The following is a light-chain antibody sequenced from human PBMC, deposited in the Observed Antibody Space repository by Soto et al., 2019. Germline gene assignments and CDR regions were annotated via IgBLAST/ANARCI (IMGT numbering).Light chain of an antibody. J-gene: IGKJ4*01. V-gene: IGKV1-33*01. CDR1: QDISNY. CDR2: DAS. Sequence: IPISDSASCVSGVLEDIGTIPCKASQDISNYLNWYQQKPGKAPKLLIYDASNLETGVPSRFSGSGSGTDFTFTISSLQPEDIATYYCQQYDNLPLTFGGGTKVDVK. CDR3: QQYDNLPLT.